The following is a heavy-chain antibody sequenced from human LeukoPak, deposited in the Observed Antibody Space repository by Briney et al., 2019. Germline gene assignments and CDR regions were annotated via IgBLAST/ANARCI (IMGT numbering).Heavy chain of an antibody. Sequence: PSETLSLTCTVSGGSISSSSYYWGWIRQPPGKGLEWIGSIYYSGSTYYNPSLKGRVTISVDTSKNQFSLKLSSVTAADTAVYYCARPNSYYYYYMDVWGKGTTVTVSS. V-gene: IGHV4-39*01. J-gene: IGHJ6*03. CDR3: ARPNSYYYYYMDV. CDR1: GGSISSSSYY. CDR2: IYYSGST.